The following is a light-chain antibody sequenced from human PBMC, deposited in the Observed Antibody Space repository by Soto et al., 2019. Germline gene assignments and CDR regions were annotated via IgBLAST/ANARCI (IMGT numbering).Light chain of an antibody. CDR1: QNIDNW. J-gene: IGKJ2*01. CDR2: DAS. V-gene: IGKV1-5*01. CDR3: HQYYTYLFT. Sequence: DIQMTQSPSTLSASVGDRVTITCRANQNIDNWLAWYQQKPGKAPKLLIYDASTSESGVSSRFSGSGSGTDFTLTISSLQPDDSATYYCHQYYTYLFTFGQGTQLEI.